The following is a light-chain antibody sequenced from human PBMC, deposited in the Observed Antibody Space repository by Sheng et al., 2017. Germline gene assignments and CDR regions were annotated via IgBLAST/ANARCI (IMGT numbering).Light chain of an antibody. CDR2: KAS. J-gene: IGKJ4*01. V-gene: IGKV1-5*03. CDR3: QRYNSQIT. Sequence: DIQMTQSPSTLYASVGDRVTITCRASQSIGSWLAWYQQKPGKAPKLLIYKASNLQSGVPSRFSGSGSETEFTLTISSLQPDDFATYYCQRYNSQITFGGGTEGGD. CDR1: QSIGSW.